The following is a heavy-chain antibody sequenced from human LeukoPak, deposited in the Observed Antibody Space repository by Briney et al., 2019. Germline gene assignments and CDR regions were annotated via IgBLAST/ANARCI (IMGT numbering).Heavy chain of an antibody. Sequence: SETLSLTCTVSGGSISSSSYYWGWIRQPPEKGLEWIGSIYYSGSTYYNPSLKSRVTISVDTSKNQFSLKLSSVTAADTAVYYCARLGDYGDYYFDYWGQGTLVTVSS. J-gene: IGHJ4*02. D-gene: IGHD4-17*01. CDR1: GGSISSSSYY. V-gene: IGHV4-39*07. CDR2: IYYSGST. CDR3: ARLGDYGDYYFDY.